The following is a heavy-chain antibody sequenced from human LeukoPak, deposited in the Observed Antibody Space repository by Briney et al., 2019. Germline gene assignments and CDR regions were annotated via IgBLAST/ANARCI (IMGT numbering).Heavy chain of an antibody. CDR3: ARVAGGVIDMSFDY. Sequence: PGGSLRLSCAASEFTFTSYELNWVRQAPGKGLEWVSYITSSGSTIYYADSVKGRFTISRDNAKNSLYLQMNSLRAEDTAVYYCARVAGGVIDMSFDYWGQGTLVTVSS. V-gene: IGHV3-48*03. CDR1: EFTFTSYE. D-gene: IGHD3-16*02. J-gene: IGHJ4*02. CDR2: ITSSGSTI.